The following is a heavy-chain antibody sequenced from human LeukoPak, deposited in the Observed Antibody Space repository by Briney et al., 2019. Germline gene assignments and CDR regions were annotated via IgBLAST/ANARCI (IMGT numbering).Heavy chain of an antibody. CDR3: ARDPGHDSSGYFLV. D-gene: IGHD3-22*01. V-gene: IGHV3-20*04. CDR1: GFTFDDYG. J-gene: IGHJ4*02. CDR2: INWNGGST. Sequence: GGSLRLSCAASGFTFDDYGMSWVRQAPGKGLEWVSGINWNGGSTGYADFVKGRFTISRDNAKNSLYLQMNSLRAEDTALYYCARDPGHDSSGYFLVWGQGTLVTVSS.